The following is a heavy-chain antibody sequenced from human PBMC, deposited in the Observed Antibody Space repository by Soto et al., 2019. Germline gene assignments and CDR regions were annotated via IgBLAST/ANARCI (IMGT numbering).Heavy chain of an antibody. V-gene: IGHV3-30*18. CDR3: AKDQASGQGSFDP. CDR2: ISYDGSNQ. Sequence: PGGSLRLSCAASGFTFNIYGMHWVRQAPDKGLEWVALISYDGSNQYYADSVKGRFTISRDNSKNTLFLQMNSLRADDTAVYYCAKDQASGQGSFDPWGQGTLVNVCS. J-gene: IGHJ5*02. CDR1: GFTFNIYG.